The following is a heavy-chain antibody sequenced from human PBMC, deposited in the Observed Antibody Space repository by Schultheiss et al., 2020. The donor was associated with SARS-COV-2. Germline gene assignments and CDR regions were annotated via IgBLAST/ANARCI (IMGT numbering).Heavy chain of an antibody. V-gene: IGHV4-39*01. CDR1: GDSISSNTYY. J-gene: IGHJ6*02. CDR3: ARHAVDGSHYYYYMDV. Sequence: SQTLSLTCTVSGDSISSNTYYWGWIRQPPGKGLEWIGSIIYSGTTYYKSPLKSRVTISVDTSKNQFSLRLISLTAADAAVYYCARHAVDGSHYYYYMDVWGQGTSVTVSS. D-gene: IGHD6-19*01. CDR2: IIYSGTT.